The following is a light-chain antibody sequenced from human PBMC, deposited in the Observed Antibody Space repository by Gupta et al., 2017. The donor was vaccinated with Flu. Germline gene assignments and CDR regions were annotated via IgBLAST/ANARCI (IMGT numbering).Light chain of an antibody. CDR1: QSVSSSY. Sequence: EIVLTQPPGTLSLSPGERATLSCRASQSVSSSYLAWYQQKPGQAPRLLIYGASSRATGIPDRFSGSGSGTDFTLTISRREPEDFAVYYCQQYGSSPPVTFGGGTKVEIK. CDR2: GAS. J-gene: IGKJ4*01. V-gene: IGKV3-20*01. CDR3: QQYGSSPPVT.